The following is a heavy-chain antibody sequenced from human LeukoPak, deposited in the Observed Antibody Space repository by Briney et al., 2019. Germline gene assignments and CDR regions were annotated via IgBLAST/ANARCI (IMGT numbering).Heavy chain of an antibody. CDR3: ARDFGLTGYSSSWTNWFDP. V-gene: IGHV3-30-3*01. Sequence: PGGSLRLSCAASGFTLSSYAMHWVRQAPGKGLEWVAVISYDGSNKYYADSVKGRFTISRDNSKNTLYLQMNSLRAEDTAVYYCARDFGLTGYSSSWTNWFDPWGQGTLVAVSS. D-gene: IGHD6-13*01. CDR2: ISYDGSNK. J-gene: IGHJ5*02. CDR1: GFTLSSYA.